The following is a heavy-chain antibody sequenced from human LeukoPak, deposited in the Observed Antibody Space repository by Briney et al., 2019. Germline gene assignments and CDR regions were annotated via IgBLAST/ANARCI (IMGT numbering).Heavy chain of an antibody. D-gene: IGHD1-26*01. Sequence: TSETLSLTCTVSSGSISSGDYYWSWIRQPPGKGLEWIGYIYYSGSTYYNPSLKSRVTISVDTSKNQFSLKLSSVTAADTAVYYCARSEYVGAFDIWGQGTMVTVSS. V-gene: IGHV4-30-4*01. CDR1: SGSISSGDYY. CDR2: IYYSGST. J-gene: IGHJ3*02. CDR3: ARSEYVGAFDI.